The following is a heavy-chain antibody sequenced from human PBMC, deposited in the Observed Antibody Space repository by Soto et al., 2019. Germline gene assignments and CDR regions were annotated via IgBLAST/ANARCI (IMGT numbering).Heavy chain of an antibody. CDR1: GFTFNNYA. CDR3: AKDSYHGSGSSITPYYFDS. CDR2: ISGSGQRT. D-gene: IGHD3-10*01. V-gene: IGHV3-23*01. Sequence: EVQLLESGGGLVQPGGSLRLSCAASGFTFNNYAMSWVRQAPGKGLEWVSVISGSGQRTSYADSVKGRFTVSRDNSKKTVDLHMKSLSAEDTAVYYCAKDSYHGSGSSITPYYFDSWGQGTLITVSS. J-gene: IGHJ4*02.